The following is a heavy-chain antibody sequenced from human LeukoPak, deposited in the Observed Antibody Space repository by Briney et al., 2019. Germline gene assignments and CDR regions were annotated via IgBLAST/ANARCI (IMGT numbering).Heavy chain of an antibody. CDR2: ISSSSSTI. Sequence: GGSLRLSCAASGFTFSSYSMNWVRQAPGKGLEWVSYISSSSSTIYYADSVKGRFTISRDNAKNSLYLQMNSLRAEDTAVYYCAIFELRFLEWLFIPWGQGTLVTVSS. CDR3: AIFELRFLEWLFIP. D-gene: IGHD3-3*01. J-gene: IGHJ5*02. V-gene: IGHV3-48*01. CDR1: GFTFSSYS.